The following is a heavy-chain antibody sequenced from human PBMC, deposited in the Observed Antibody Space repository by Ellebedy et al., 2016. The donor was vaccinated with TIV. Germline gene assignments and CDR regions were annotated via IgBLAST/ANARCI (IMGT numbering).Heavy chain of an antibody. D-gene: IGHD1-1*01. CDR1: GGSLNSTNYY. CDR2: IYYSGST. Sequence: SETLSLTCTVSGGSLNSTNYYWNWIRQSPRKGLEWIGSIYYSGSTYYNPSLKSRITISIDTSKNQFSLKLSSVTAADTAMYYCTKGGTSYSDYWGQGTLVTVSS. V-gene: IGHV4-39*07. J-gene: IGHJ4*02. CDR3: TKGGTSYSDY.